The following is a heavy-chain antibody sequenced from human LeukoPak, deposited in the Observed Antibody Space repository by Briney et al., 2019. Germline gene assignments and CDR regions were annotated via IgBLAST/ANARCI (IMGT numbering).Heavy chain of an antibody. V-gene: IGHV3-23*01. CDR2: ISAGGNST. CDR3: AKDSGVTYYYGSGSATYSEN. J-gene: IGHJ4*02. Sequence: GGSLRLSCAASGFTFSNAWMSWVRQAPGKGLEWVSAISAGGNSTYYADSVKGRFTISRDNSKNTLYLQMSGLRAEDTAVYYCAKDSGVTYYYGSGSATYSENWGQGTLVTVSS. CDR1: GFTFSNAW. D-gene: IGHD3-10*01.